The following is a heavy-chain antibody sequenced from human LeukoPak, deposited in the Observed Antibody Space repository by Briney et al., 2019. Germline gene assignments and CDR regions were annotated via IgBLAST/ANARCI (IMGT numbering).Heavy chain of an antibody. J-gene: IGHJ4*02. CDR1: GGSFSGYY. V-gene: IGHV4-34*01. Sequence: PSEALSLTCAVYGGSFSGYYWSRIRQPPGRGLEWIGEINHSGSTNYNPSLKSRVTISVDTSKNQFSLKLSSVTAADTAVYYCARWPDCSGGSCYGEASDYWGQGTLVTVSS. D-gene: IGHD2-15*01. CDR2: INHSGST. CDR3: ARWPDCSGGSCYGEASDY.